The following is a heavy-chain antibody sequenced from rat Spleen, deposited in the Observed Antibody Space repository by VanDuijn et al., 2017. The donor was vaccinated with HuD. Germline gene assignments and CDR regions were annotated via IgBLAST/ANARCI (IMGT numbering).Heavy chain of an antibody. V-gene: IGHV2-30*01. CDR2: IWTGGGT. CDR1: GFSLTSYS. D-gene: IGHD1-9*01. J-gene: IGHJ2*01. Sequence: QVQMKETGPGLVQTTQTLSVTCTVSGFSLTSYSVHWVRQPTGKGLEWMGVIWTGGGTDYTSALKSRLSISRDTSKSQVFLKMNSLQNEDIATYYCARGPPHILPDYWGQGVMVTVSS. CDR3: ARGPPHILPDY.